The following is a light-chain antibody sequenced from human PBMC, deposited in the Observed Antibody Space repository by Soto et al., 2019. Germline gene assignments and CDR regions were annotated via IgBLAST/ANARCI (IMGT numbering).Light chain of an antibody. CDR3: QQLNSYPIT. CDR1: QGIGTY. V-gene: IGKV1-9*01. CDR2: ASS. Sequence: DIQLTQSPSSLSASVGDRVTITCQASQGIGTYLVWYQQKPGKAPTLLIYASSTLQSGVPSRFSGSGSGTDFSLTISSLQPEDFATYYCQQLNSYPITFGQGTRLEIK. J-gene: IGKJ5*01.